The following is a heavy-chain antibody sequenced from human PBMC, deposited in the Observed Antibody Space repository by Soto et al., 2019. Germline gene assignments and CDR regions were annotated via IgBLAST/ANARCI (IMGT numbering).Heavy chain of an antibody. J-gene: IGHJ6*03. D-gene: IGHD4-4*01. V-gene: IGHV4-34*01. Sequence: TLSLTCAVYGGCFSVSYWSWIRQPPGKGLEWIGEINHSGSTNYNPSLKSRVTISVDTSKNQFSLKLSSVTAADTAVYYCARCQVYRVTTDYYYCYYMDVCGKATTVTVYS. CDR1: GGCFSVSY. CDR3: ARCQVYRVTTDYYYCYYMDV. CDR2: INHSGST.